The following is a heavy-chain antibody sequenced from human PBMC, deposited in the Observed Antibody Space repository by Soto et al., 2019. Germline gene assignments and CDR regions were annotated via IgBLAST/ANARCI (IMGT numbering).Heavy chain of an antibody. CDR1: GFSFSSYG. J-gene: IGHJ6*02. V-gene: IGHV3-23*01. CDR2: ISDNGGST. Sequence: GGSLSLSCSASGFSFSSYGMSWVRQAPGKGLEWVSSISDNGGSTYYVDSVRGRFTISRDNSKNTLYLQMNSLRAEDTALYYCAKGGGQWLVRGGMDAWGQGTMVTVSS. D-gene: IGHD6-19*01. CDR3: AKGGGQWLVRGGMDA.